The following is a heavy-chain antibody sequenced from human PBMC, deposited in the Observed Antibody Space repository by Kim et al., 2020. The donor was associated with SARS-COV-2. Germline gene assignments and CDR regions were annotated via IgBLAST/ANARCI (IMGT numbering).Heavy chain of an antibody. D-gene: IGHD3-10*01. J-gene: IGHJ4*02. CDR1: GFSFSNYG. V-gene: IGHV3-23*01. CDR2: ISGSGAEA. CDR3: AKSAFYGAGYYYDI. Sequence: GGSLRLSCAASGFSFSNYGMSWVRQAPGKGLEWVTAISGSGAEASYADSVRGRFTTSRDNPKSTLYLQMNRLTADDTAIYFCAKSAFYGAGYYYDIWGQGTLVTVS.